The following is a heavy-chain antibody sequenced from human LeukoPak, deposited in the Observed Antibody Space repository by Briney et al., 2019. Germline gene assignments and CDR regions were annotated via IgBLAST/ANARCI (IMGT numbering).Heavy chain of an antibody. J-gene: IGHJ3*02. Sequence: GASVKVSCKASGYTFTGHFLHWVRQAPGQGLEWMGWINTNTGNPTYAQGFTGRFVFSLDTSVSTAYLQISSLKAEDTAVYYCARERRDAFDIWGQGTMVTVSS. V-gene: IGHV7-4-1*02. CDR3: ARERRDAFDI. CDR1: GYTFTGHF. CDR2: INTNTGNP.